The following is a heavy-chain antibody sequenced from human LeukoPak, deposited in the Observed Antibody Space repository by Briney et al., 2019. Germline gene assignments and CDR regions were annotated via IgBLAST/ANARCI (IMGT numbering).Heavy chain of an antibody. D-gene: IGHD3-10*01. CDR1: GGSISSGDYY. CDR3: ARFGELSLWFDP. Sequence: PSETLPLTCTVSGGSISSGDYYWSWIRQPPGKGLEWIGYIYYSGSTYYNPSLKSRVTISVDTSKNQFSLKLSSVTAADTAVYYCARFGELSLWFDPWGQGTLVTVSS. CDR2: IYYSGST. J-gene: IGHJ5*02. V-gene: IGHV4-30-4*01.